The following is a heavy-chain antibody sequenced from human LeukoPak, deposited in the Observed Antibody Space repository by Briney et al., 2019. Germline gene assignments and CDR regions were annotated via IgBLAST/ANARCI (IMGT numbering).Heavy chain of an antibody. Sequence: LSLTCTVSGGSISNYYWSWIRQPPGKGLEWVSGISWNSGSIGYADSVKGRFTISRDNAKNSLYLQMNSLRAEDTALYYCAKVDGYSSRRNAFDIWGQGTMVTVSS. J-gene: IGHJ3*02. CDR3: AKVDGYSSRRNAFDI. V-gene: IGHV3-9*01. CDR1: GGSISNYY. D-gene: IGHD6-13*01. CDR2: ISWNSGSI.